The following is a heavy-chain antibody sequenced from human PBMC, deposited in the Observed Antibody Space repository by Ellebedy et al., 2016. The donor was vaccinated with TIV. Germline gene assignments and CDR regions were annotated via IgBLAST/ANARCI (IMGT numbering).Heavy chain of an antibody. CDR3: ARDLLNYYDSSGAPSYFDY. D-gene: IGHD3-22*01. CDR2: ISSSSSYI. J-gene: IGHJ4*02. CDR1: GFTFSSYS. V-gene: IGHV3-21*01. Sequence: GESLKISCAASGFTFSSYSMNWVRQAPGKGLEWVSSISSSSSYIYYADSVKGRFTISRDNAKNSLYLQMNSLRAEDTAVYYCARDLLNYYDSSGAPSYFDYWGQGTLVTVSS.